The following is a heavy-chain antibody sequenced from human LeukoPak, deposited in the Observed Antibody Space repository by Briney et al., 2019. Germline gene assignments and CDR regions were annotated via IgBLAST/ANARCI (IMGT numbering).Heavy chain of an antibody. V-gene: IGHV3-23*01. Sequence: GGSLGLSCEASGFTFSNYAMSWVRQAPGKGLEWVSAISGGGGSTYYADSVKGRFTISRDISKNTLYLQMNSLRAEDTAVYFCAKSRARREGSSGSIDYWGQGTLVTVSS. J-gene: IGHJ4*02. CDR1: GFTFSNYA. D-gene: IGHD3-22*01. CDR3: AKSRARREGSSGSIDY. CDR2: ISGGGGST.